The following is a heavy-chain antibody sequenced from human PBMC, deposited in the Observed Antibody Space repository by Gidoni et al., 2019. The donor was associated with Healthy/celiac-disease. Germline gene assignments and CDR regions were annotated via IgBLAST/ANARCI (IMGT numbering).Heavy chain of an antibody. D-gene: IGHD2-2*01. J-gene: IGHJ2*01. V-gene: IGHV4-30-2*01. Sequence: QLQLQESGSGLVKPSQTLSLTCAVSGGSISRGGYSWSWFRQPPGKGLEWIGYIYHSGSTYYNPSLKSRVTISVDRSKNQFSLKLSSVTAADTAVYYCARSYCSSTSCYPYWYFDLWGRGTLVTVSS. CDR1: GGSISRGGYS. CDR3: ARSYCSSTSCYPYWYFDL. CDR2: IYHSGST.